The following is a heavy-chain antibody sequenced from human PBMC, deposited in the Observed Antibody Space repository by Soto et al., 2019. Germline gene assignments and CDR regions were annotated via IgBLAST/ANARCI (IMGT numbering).Heavy chain of an antibody. Sequence: GGSLRLSCTASGFTFSEYSMSWVRQAPGKGLEWVSSITHSGTYVYYADSVKGRFTISRDSASNSLFLQMTSLRAEDTAVYHCARARGNDWYSDYWGQGTLGTVSS. CDR1: GFTFSEYS. CDR3: ARARGNDWYSDY. CDR2: ITHSGTYV. D-gene: IGHD5-12*01. V-gene: IGHV3-21*01. J-gene: IGHJ4*02.